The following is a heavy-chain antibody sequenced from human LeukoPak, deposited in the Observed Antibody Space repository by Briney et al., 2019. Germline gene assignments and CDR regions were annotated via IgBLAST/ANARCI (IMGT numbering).Heavy chain of an antibody. D-gene: IGHD5-24*01. CDR3: ARDYKYAFDN. CDR1: GFTLSNDW. Sequence: GGSLRLSCAASGFTLSNDWTHWVRQAPGKGLVWVSRISGDGSSTMYADSVKGRFTISRDNAKNTLHLQMNSLRADDTAVYYCARDYKYAFDNWGQGTLVTISS. V-gene: IGHV3-74*03. J-gene: IGHJ4*02. CDR2: ISGDGSST.